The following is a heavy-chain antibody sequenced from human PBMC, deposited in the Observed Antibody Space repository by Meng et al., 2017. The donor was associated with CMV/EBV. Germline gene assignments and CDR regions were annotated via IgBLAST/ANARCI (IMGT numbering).Heavy chain of an antibody. CDR3: ARETPQYSSTWYGGSNWFDP. CDR2: INPNSGGT. Sequence: ASVKVSCKASGYTFTGYYMHWARQAPGQGFEWMGWINPNSGGTNYAQKFHGRVTMTRDTSISTAYMELSRLRSDDTAVYYCARETPQYSSTWYGGSNWFDPWGQGTLVTVSS. D-gene: IGHD6-13*01. CDR1: GYTFTGYY. J-gene: IGHJ5*02. V-gene: IGHV1-2*02.